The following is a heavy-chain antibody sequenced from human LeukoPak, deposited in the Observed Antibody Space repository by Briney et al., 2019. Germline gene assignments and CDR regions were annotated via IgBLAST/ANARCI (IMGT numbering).Heavy chain of an antibody. CDR1: GFTFSSYA. CDR3: AKLKEVRGVIDAFDI. Sequence: GGSLRLSRAASGFTFSSYAMSWVRQAPGKGLEWVSAISGSGGSTYYADSVKGRFTISRDNSKNTLYLQMNSLRAEDTAVYYCAKLKEVRGVIDAFDIWGQGTMVTVSS. CDR2: ISGSGGST. J-gene: IGHJ3*02. V-gene: IGHV3-23*01. D-gene: IGHD3-10*01.